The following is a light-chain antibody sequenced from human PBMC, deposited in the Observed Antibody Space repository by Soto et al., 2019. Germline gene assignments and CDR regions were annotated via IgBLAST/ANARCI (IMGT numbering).Light chain of an antibody. J-gene: IGLJ1*01. CDR2: EVT. Sequence: QSALTQPASVSGSPGQSITISCTGTSSDVGAYDYVSWYQQHPGKAPKFMIYEVTNRPSGVSHRFSGSKSGNTASLTISGLQDEDEADYYCTSYTSSSTYVFGTGTKVTVL. CDR3: TSYTSSSTYV. V-gene: IGLV2-14*01. CDR1: SSDVGAYDY.